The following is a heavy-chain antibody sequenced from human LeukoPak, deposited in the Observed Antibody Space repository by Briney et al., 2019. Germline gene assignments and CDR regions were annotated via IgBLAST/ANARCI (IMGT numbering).Heavy chain of an antibody. V-gene: IGHV3-48*02. CDR1: GFTFSGYS. CDR3: ARETGYAFDI. CDR2: ISSSSSTI. Sequence: PGGSLRLSCAASGFTFSGYSMIWVRQAPGRGLEWLSYISSSSSTISYADSVKVRFTISRDNAQNSLYLLMNSLRDEDTAVYYCARETGYAFDIWGQGTMGTVSS. J-gene: IGHJ3*02.